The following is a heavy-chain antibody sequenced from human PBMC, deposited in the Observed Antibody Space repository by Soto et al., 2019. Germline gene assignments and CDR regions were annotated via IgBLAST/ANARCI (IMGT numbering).Heavy chain of an antibody. Sequence: PGGSLRLSCAASGFSFSSFDMSWVRQAPGKGLQCVSFIRGSDGTTYYADSVRGRFTISRDNSRNTLYLQMNSLRADDTALYYCAKDRPRRTSRYFFYYCGQRTPVPVSA. CDR1: GFSFSSFD. J-gene: IGHJ4*01. CDR2: IRGSDGTT. V-gene: IGHV3-23*01. CDR3: AKDRPRRTSRYFFYY.